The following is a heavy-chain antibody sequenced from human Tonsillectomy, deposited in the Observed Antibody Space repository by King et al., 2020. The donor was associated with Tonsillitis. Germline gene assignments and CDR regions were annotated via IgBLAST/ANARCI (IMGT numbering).Heavy chain of an antibody. CDR3: ARDVPESGAFDI. CDR2: IWYDGSNK. V-gene: IGHV3-33*08. D-gene: IGHD3-3*01. CDR1: GFTFSSYG. J-gene: IGHJ3*02. Sequence: VQLVESGGGVVQPGRSLRLSCAASGFTFSSYGMHWVRQAPGKGLEWVAVIWYDGSNKYYADSVKGRFTISRDNSKNTLYLQMNSLRAEDTAVYYCARDVPESGAFDIWGHGTMVTVSS.